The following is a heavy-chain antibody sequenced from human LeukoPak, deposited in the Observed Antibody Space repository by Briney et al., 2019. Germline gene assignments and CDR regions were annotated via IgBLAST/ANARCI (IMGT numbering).Heavy chain of an antibody. J-gene: IGHJ4*02. CDR1: GYTFTGYY. D-gene: IGHD3-10*01. CDR3: ARDRSYGSGSYTLDY. CDR2: INPNSGGT. Sequence: ASVKVSCTASGYTFTGYYMHWVRQAPGQGLEWMGWINPNSGGTNYAQKFRGRVTMTRDTSISTAYMELSRLRSGDTAVYYCARDRSYGSGSYTLDYWGQGTLVTVSS. V-gene: IGHV1-2*02.